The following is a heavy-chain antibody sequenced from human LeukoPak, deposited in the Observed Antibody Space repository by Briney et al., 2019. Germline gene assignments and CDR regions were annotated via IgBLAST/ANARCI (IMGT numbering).Heavy chain of an antibody. CDR3: GYSYGPPPATP. J-gene: IGHJ5*02. D-gene: IGHD5-18*01. CDR1: GFTFSGSA. CDR2: TRSKANSYAT. Sequence: GGSLRLSCAASGFTFSGSAMHWVRQASGKGLEWVGRTRSKANSYATAYAASVKGRFTISRDDSKNTAYLQMNSLKTEDTAVYYCGYSYGPPPATPWGQGTLVTVSS. V-gene: IGHV3-73*01.